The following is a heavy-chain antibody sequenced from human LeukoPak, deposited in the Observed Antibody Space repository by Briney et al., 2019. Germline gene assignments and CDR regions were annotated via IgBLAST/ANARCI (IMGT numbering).Heavy chain of an antibody. CDR1: GYTLTELS. Sequence: GASVKVSCKVSGYTLTELSMHWVRQAPGKGLEWVGGFDPEDGETIYAQKFQGRVTMTEDTSTDTAYMELSSLRSEDTAVYYCATRAGGVRGAPWMAFDIRGQGTMVTVSS. D-gene: IGHD3-10*02. CDR3: ATRAGGVRGAPWMAFDI. V-gene: IGHV1-24*01. J-gene: IGHJ3*02. CDR2: FDPEDGET.